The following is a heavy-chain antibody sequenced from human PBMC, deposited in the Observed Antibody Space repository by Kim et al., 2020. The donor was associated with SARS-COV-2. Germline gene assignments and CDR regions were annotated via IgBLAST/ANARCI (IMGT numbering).Heavy chain of an antibody. CDR3: ARDLPVLREYPLGWYFDL. D-gene: IGHD2-8*01. V-gene: IGHV3-33*01. J-gene: IGHJ2*01. CDR1: GFTFSSYG. CDR2: IWYDGSNK. Sequence: GGSLRLSCAASGFTFSSYGMHWVRQAPGKGLEWVAVIWYDGSNKYYADSVKGRFTISRDNSKNTLYLQMNSLRAEDTAVYYCARDLPVLREYPLGWYFDLWGRGTLVTVSS.